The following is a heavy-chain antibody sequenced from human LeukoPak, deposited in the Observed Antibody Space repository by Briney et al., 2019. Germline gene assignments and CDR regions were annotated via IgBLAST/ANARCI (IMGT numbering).Heavy chain of an antibody. CDR3: ARDGYGPTDF. V-gene: IGHV4-59*11. CDR2: IYHNGAT. D-gene: IGHD3-10*01. CDR1: GGSFSGPY. J-gene: IGHJ4*02. Sequence: SETLSLTFTVSGGSFSGPYWSWMRQTPGKGLEWIGYIYHNGATRYNPSLKSPVTMSVDTSKNQSSLKLNSVTPADTAVYSCARDGYGPTDFWGKGSLVTVPS.